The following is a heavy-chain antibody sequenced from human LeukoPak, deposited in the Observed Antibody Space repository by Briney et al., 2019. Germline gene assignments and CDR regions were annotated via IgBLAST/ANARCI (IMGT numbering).Heavy chain of an antibody. J-gene: IGHJ4*02. CDR1: GGSFSGYY. D-gene: IGHD3-22*01. V-gene: IGHV4-34*01. Sequence: PSETLSLTCAVYGGSFSGYYWSWIRQPPGKGLEWIGEINHSGSTNYNPSLKSRVTISVDTSKNQFSLKLSSVTAADTAVYYCARLPNSSGYYFHRDYWGQGTLVTVSS. CDR3: ARLPNSSGYYFHRDY. CDR2: INHSGST.